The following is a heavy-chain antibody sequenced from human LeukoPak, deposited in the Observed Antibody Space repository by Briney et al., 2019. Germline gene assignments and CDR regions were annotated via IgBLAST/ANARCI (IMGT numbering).Heavy chain of an antibody. CDR2: IYHSGST. J-gene: IGHJ5*02. CDR1: GGSISSGGYY. V-gene: IGHV4-30-2*01. Sequence: LSLTCTVSGGSISSGGYYWSWIRQPPGKGLEWIGYIYHSGSTYYNPSLKSRVTISVDRSKNQFSLKLSSVTAADTAVYYCARGGLELIWFDPWGQGTLVTVSS. CDR3: ARGGLELIWFDP. D-gene: IGHD1-7*01.